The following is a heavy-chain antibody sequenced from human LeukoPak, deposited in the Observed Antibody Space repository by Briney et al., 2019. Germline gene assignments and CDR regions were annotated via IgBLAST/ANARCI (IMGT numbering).Heavy chain of an antibody. Sequence: GGSLRLSCAASGFTFSSYAMSWVRQAPGKGLEWVAVISEDGSNMYYAGSVKGRFTISRDNSKNTLDLQMDALRAEDTAVYYCARDVSGSWSTDYWGQGTLVTVSS. CDR1: GFTFSSYA. V-gene: IGHV3-30*03. CDR2: ISEDGSNM. CDR3: ARDVSGSWSTDY. J-gene: IGHJ4*02. D-gene: IGHD3-3*01.